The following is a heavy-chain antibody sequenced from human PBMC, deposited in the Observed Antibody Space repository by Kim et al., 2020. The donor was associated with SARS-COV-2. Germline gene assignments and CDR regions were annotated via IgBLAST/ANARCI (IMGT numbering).Heavy chain of an antibody. CDR1: GGSFSGYY. V-gene: IGHV4-34*01. CDR2: INHSGST. J-gene: IGHJ2*01. Sequence: SETLSLTCAVYGGSFSGYYWSWIRQPPGKGLEWIGEINHSGSTNYNPSLKSRVTISIDTSKNQFSLNLSSVTAADTAVYYCAAPRDLDWYFGLWGRGTLVTVSS. CDR3: AAPRDLDWYFGL.